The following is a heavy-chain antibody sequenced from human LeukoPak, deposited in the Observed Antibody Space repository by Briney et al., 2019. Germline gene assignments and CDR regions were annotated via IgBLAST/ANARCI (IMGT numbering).Heavy chain of an antibody. J-gene: IGHJ4*02. V-gene: IGHV3-48*01. Sequence: GGSLRLSCAASGFTFITYSMNWVRQAPGKGLEWVSYISSSSSTIYYADSVKGRFTISRDNAKNSLYLQVNSLRAEDTAVYYCARDKYYYDSSGYSSFDYWGQGTLVTVSS. CDR1: GFTFITYS. CDR2: ISSSSSTI. D-gene: IGHD3-22*01. CDR3: ARDKYYYDSSGYSSFDY.